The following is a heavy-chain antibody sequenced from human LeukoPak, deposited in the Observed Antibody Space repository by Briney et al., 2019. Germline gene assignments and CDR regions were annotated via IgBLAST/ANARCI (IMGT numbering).Heavy chain of an antibody. CDR3: AKDFPSRGFVGICPRGVDY. CDR2: IRFGGSNK. D-gene: IGHD3-10*01. Sequence: GGSLRLSCAASGFTFSSYGMHWVRQAPGKGLEWVAFIRFGGSNKYYADSVKGRFTISRDNSKNTLYLQMHRLRAEDTAVYYCAKDFPSRGFVGICPRGVDYWGQGTLVTVSS. CDR1: GFTFSSYG. J-gene: IGHJ4*02. V-gene: IGHV3-30*02.